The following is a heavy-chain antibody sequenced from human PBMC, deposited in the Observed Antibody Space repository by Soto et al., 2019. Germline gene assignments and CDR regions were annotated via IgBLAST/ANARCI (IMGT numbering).Heavy chain of an antibody. CDR3: ARCLGKYQLLLPDY. J-gene: IGHJ4*02. D-gene: IGHD2-2*01. Sequence: QVQLVQSGAEVKKPGASVKVSCKASGYTFTSYDINWVRQATGQGLEWMGWMNPNSGNTGYAQKFQGRVTMTRNTSISAAYMDLRSLRSEDTAVYYCARCLGKYQLLLPDYWGQGTLVTVSS. CDR2: MNPNSGNT. CDR1: GYTFTSYD. V-gene: IGHV1-8*01.